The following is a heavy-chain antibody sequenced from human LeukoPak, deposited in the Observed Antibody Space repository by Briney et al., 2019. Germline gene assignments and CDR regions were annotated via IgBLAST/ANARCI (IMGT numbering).Heavy chain of an antibody. V-gene: IGHV3-30*04. J-gene: IGHJ6*04. CDR3: ASTRSHYYYYGMDV. Sequence: PGRSLRLSCAVSGFTFSSYAMHWVRQAPGKGLEWVAVISYDGSNKYYADSVKGRFTISRDNSKNTLYLQMNSLRAEDTAVYYCASTRSHYYYYGMDVWGKGTTVTVSS. CDR1: GFTFSSYA. CDR2: ISYDGSNK.